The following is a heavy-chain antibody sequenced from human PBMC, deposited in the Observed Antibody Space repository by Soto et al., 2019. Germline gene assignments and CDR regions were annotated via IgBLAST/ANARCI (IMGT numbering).Heavy chain of an antibody. Sequence: SETLSLTCAVSGGSISSGGYSWSWIRQPPGKGLEWIGYIYHSGSTYYNPSLKSRVTISVGRSKNQFSLKLSSVTAADTAVYYCARLVYDSSGYRPGWGQGTLVTVS. CDR1: GGSISSGGYS. D-gene: IGHD3-22*01. V-gene: IGHV4-30-2*01. J-gene: IGHJ4*02. CDR3: ARLVYDSSGYRPG. CDR2: IYHSGST.